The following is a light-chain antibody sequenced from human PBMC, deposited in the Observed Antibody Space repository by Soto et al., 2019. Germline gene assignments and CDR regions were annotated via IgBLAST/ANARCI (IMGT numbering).Light chain of an antibody. CDR3: CSYAGSVV. V-gene: IGLV2-23*01. J-gene: IGLJ2*01. CDR1: SSDVGSYNL. CDR2: EGS. Sequence: QSALTQPASVSGSPGQSITISCTGTSSDVGSYNLVSWYQQHPGKAPKLMIYEGSKRPSGVSNRFSGSKSGNTASLTISGLQAEDEADYYCCSYAGSVVFGGGTTVTVL.